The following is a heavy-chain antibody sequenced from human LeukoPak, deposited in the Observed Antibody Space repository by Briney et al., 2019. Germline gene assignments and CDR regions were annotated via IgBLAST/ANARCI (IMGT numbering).Heavy chain of an antibody. V-gene: IGHV4-39*01. CDR3: ARRDDSSGYHKIFDY. J-gene: IGHJ4*02. CDR2: IYYGENT. D-gene: IGHD3-22*01. Sequence: PSETLSLTCTVSGGSISSGPYYWGWIRQPPGKGLEWLVNIYYGENTYYTPSLKSRVTISIDTSKNQFYLKLSSLTAADTAVYYCARRDDSSGYHKIFDYWGPGTLVTVSS. CDR1: GGSISSGPYY.